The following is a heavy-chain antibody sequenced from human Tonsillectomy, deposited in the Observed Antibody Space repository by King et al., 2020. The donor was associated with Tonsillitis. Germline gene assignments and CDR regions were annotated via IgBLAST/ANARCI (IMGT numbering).Heavy chain of an antibody. CDR3: ATAVPNTNGWYSYFDY. CDR2: IKSKADGGAT. D-gene: IGHD6-19*01. J-gene: IGHJ4*02. CDR1: GLTFSYAW. Sequence: QLVQSGGGLVKPGGSLRLSCAASGLTFSYAWMSWVRQAPGKGLEWLGRIKSKADGGATHYAAPVKGRFTISRDDSISTLYLQMNSLKNEDTAVYYCATAVPNTNGWYSYFDYWGQGALVTVSS. V-gene: IGHV3-15*01.